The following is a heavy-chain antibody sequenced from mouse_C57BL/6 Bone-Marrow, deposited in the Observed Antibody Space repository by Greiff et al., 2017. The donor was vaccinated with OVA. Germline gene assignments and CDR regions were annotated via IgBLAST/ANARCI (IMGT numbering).Heavy chain of an antibody. CDR2: ISSGSSTI. V-gene: IGHV5-17*01. CDR1: GFTFSDYG. Sequence: EVKLVESGGGLVKPGGSLKLSCAASGFTFSDYGMHWVRQAPEKGLEWVAYISSGSSTIYYADTVKGRSTIARDNAKNTLFLQLTSLRSEDTAMYYCARGSTEYAMDYWGQGTSVTVSS. D-gene: IGHD1-1*01. CDR3: ARGSTEYAMDY. J-gene: IGHJ4*01.